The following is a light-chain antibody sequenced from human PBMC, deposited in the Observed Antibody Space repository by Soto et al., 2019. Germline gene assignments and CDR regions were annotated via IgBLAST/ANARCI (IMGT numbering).Light chain of an antibody. J-gene: IGKJ4*01. CDR2: GAS. V-gene: IGKV3-20*01. CDR1: QSVSSTY. Sequence: IVVTQSPGALSLSPGERATLSCRASQSVSSTYLAWYQQKPGQAPRLLIYGASSRATGIPDGFSGSGSGTDFTLTISRLEPEDFAVYYCQQYGSSPPLSFGGGTKVDIK. CDR3: QQYGSSPPLS.